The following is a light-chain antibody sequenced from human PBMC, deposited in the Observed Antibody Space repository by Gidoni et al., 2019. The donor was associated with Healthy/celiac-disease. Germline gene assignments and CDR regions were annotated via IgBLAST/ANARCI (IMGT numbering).Light chain of an antibody. V-gene: IGKV1-33*01. Sequence: DIQLTQPPSSLSASVRDRVTITCQASQDINNYLNWYQQKPGKAPKLLVYGASNLETGVPSRFSGSGSGTDFTLNISRVQPEDIATYYCQQYDKHPQTFGQGTKLEIK. CDR1: QDINNY. CDR2: GAS. J-gene: IGKJ2*01. CDR3: QQYDKHPQT.